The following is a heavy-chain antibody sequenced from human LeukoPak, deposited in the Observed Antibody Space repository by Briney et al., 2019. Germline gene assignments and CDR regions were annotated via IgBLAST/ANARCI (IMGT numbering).Heavy chain of an antibody. Sequence: GGSLRLSCAASGFTFSSYAMNWVRQAPEKGLEWVSTISGSGGGTYYADSVKGRFTISRDNAKNSLYLQMNSLRAEDTAVYYCARGYYYDSSGYYYWGQGTLVTVSS. CDR3: ARGYYYDSSGYYY. CDR2: ISGSGGGT. J-gene: IGHJ4*02. V-gene: IGHV3-23*01. CDR1: GFTFSSYA. D-gene: IGHD3-22*01.